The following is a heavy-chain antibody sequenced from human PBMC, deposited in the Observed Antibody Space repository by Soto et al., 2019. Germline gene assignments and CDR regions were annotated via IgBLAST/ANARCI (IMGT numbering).Heavy chain of an antibody. J-gene: IGHJ4*02. D-gene: IGHD6-6*01. V-gene: IGHV3-11*01. CDR2: ISSGAITI. CDR1: GFTFSDYY. CDR3: AGQYSSSSVEF. Sequence: LRLSCAASGFTFSDYYMNWIRQAPGKGLEWVSYISSGAITIYYADSVKGRFTISRDNAKNSLYLQMNSLRAEDTAVYYCAGQYSSSSVEFWGQGTLVTVSS.